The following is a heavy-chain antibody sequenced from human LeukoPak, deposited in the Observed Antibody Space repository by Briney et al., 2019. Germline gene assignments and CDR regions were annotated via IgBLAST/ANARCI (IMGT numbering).Heavy chain of an antibody. V-gene: IGHV1-2*02. CDR1: GYTFTGYY. Sequence: EASVKVSCKASGYTFTGYYMHRVRQAPGQGLEWMGWINPNSGGTNYAQKFQGRVTMTRDTSISTAYMELSRLRSDDTAVYYCARDYGSGTFFGWFDPWGQGALVTVSS. D-gene: IGHD3-10*01. CDR2: INPNSGGT. CDR3: ARDYGSGTFFGWFDP. J-gene: IGHJ5*02.